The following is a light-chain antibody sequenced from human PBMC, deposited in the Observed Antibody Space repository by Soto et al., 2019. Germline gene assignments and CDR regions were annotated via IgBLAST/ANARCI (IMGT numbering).Light chain of an antibody. V-gene: IGKV4-1*01. Sequence: IEMTQSPDSLAVSLGERATINCKSSQIVLSSSNNKNYLAWYQQKPGQPPKLLIYWASTRESGVPDRFSGSGSGTDFSLTISSLQAEDVAVYYCHQYYSTPWTFGQGTKVDIK. CDR1: QIVLSSSNNKNY. J-gene: IGKJ1*01. CDR3: HQYYSTPWT. CDR2: WAS.